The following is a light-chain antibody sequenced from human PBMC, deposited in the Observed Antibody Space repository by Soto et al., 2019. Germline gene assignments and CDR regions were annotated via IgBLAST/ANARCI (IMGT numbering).Light chain of an antibody. Sequence: QSVLTQPPSVSGAPGQRVTISCTGSRSNIGAGYDVHWYQQLPGTAPKLLIYGNSNRPSGVPDRFSGSKSGTSASLAISGLHGEDEADYDCQSYDSSLSGVVFGGGTKLTVL. J-gene: IGLJ2*01. CDR1: RSNIGAGYD. CDR3: QSYDSSLSGVV. CDR2: GNS. V-gene: IGLV1-40*01.